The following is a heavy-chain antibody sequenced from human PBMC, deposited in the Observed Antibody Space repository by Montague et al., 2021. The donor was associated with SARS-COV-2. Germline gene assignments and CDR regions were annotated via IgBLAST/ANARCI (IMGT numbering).Heavy chain of an antibody. V-gene: IGHV3-23*01. CDR3: ANQRGTITYTFDY. CDR2: T. D-gene: IGHD1-14*01. Sequence: TYYAGSVKGRFAISRYTSNNTLYLQMDSLRADDTDIYYCANQRGTITYTFDYWGQGSLVTVSS. J-gene: IGHJ4*02.